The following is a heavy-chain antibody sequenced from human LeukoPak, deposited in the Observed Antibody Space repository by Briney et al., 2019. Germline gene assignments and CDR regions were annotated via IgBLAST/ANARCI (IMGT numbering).Heavy chain of an antibody. V-gene: IGHV3-9*01. CDR3: AKEGASSWWLNRIGYYYYYMDV. CDR2: ISWNSGSI. D-gene: IGHD6-13*01. Sequence: PGGSLRLSCAASGFTFDDYAMHWVRQAPGKGLEWVSGISWNSGSIGYADSVKGRFTISRDNSKNSLYLQMNSLRAEDTALYYCAKEGASSWWLNRIGYYYYYMDVWGKGTTVTVSS. J-gene: IGHJ6*03. CDR1: GFTFDDYA.